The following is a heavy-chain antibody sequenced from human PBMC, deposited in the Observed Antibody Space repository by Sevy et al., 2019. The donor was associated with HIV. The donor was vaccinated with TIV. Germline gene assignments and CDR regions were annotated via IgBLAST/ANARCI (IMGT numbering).Heavy chain of an antibody. V-gene: IGHV2-5*02. CDR2: IYWDEDE. CDR3: VRYPSGYDLTVFDS. J-gene: IGHJ4*02. CDR1: GVSLRVSGVG. D-gene: IGHD5-12*01. Sequence: SGPTLVKSTQTLTLTCNFSGVSLRVSGVGVGWIRQPPGKALEWLALIYWDEDEHYSPSLKTRLSITKDNFKNQVGLTMTNMDPVNTATYYCVRYPSGYDLTVFDSWGPGTLVTVSS.